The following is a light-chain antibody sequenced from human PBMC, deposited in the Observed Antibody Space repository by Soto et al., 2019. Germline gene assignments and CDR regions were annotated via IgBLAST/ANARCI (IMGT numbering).Light chain of an antibody. J-gene: IGKJ4*01. CDR2: AAS. V-gene: IGKV1-27*01. CDR1: QGISTY. CDR3: QKYTNVPA. Sequence: DIQMTQSPSSLSASVGDRVTITCRASQGISTYLAWYQQIPGKVPKLLISAASTLQSGVPSRFSGSGSGTDFTLTIRSLQPEDVASYYCQKYTNVPAFGGGTKVEIK.